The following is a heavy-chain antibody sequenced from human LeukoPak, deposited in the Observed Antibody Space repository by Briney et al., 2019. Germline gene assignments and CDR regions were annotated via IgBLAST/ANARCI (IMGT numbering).Heavy chain of an antibody. V-gene: IGHV3-48*01. Sequence: GGSLRLSCAASGFTFSSYSMNWVRQAPGKGLEWISYISYTSAIYYADSVKGRFTVSRDNAENSLYLQMISLRAEDTAIYYCARGSGGVGASLPYWGQGALVTVSS. CDR3: ARGSGGVGASLPY. J-gene: IGHJ4*02. CDR2: ISYTSAI. CDR1: GFTFSSYS. D-gene: IGHD3-16*01.